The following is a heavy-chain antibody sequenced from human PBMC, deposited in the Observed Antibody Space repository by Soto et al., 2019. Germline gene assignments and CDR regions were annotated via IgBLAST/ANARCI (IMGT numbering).Heavy chain of an antibody. D-gene: IGHD3-22*01. CDR3: ATPQDYDACFDS. CDR1: GYTFTSYA. V-gene: IGHV1-3*01. J-gene: IGHJ4*02. Sequence: ASVKVSCKASGYTFTSYAMHWVRQAPGQRLEWMGWINAGNGNTKYSQKFQGRVTMTRDTSISTAYMELSRLRSDDTAVYYCATPQDYDACFDSWGQGTLVTVS. CDR2: INAGNGNT.